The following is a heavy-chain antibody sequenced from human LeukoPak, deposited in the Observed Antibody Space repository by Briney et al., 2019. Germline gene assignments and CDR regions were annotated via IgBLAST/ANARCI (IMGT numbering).Heavy chain of an antibody. D-gene: IGHD3-10*01. V-gene: IGHV1-69*06. CDR3: ARTMARGVSTRTPEYNWFDP. Sequence: SVKVSCKASGGTFSSYAISWVRQAPGQGLEWMGGIIPIFGTANYAQKFQGRVTITADKSTSTAYMELSSLRSEDTAVYYCARTMARGVSTRTPEYNWFDPWGQGTLVTVSS. J-gene: IGHJ5*02. CDR1: GGTFSSYA. CDR2: IIPIFGTA.